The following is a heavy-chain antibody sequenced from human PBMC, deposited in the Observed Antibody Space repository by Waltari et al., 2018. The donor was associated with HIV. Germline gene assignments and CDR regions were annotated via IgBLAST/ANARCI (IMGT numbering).Heavy chain of an antibody. CDR1: GGSISSSNYY. CDR3: ARHSLVHSYGMDV. V-gene: IGHV4-39*01. J-gene: IGHJ6*02. Sequence: QLQLQESGPGLVKPSETLSLTCTVSGGSISSSNYYLGWIRQPPGKGLEWIGIIYYSGSAYYNPSLKSRVTISVDTSKNQFSLKLSSVTAADTAVYYCARHSLVHSYGMDVWGQGTTVTVSS. D-gene: IGHD3-10*01. CDR2: IYYSGSA.